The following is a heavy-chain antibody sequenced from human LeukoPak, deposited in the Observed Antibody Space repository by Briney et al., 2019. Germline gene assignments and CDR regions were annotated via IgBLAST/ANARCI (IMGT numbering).Heavy chain of an antibody. J-gene: IGHJ6*02. CDR1: GFTFSGNS. D-gene: IGHD3-10*01. Sequence: GGPLRPSCPPSGFTFSGNSMNGVRQAQGKGLEWVSSISISISYIYYADSVKGRFTISRDNAKNSLYLQMNSLRAEDTAVYYCARDATMVRGVLLDPFGYGMDVWGQGTTVTVSS. CDR3: ARDATMVRGVLLDPFGYGMDV. V-gene: IGHV3-21*01. CDR2: ISISISYI.